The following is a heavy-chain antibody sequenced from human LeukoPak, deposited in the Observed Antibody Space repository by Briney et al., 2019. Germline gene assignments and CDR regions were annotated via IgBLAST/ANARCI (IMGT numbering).Heavy chain of an antibody. CDR3: ARVQHPLRFLGWLERLFDY. CDR1: GGSFSGYY. D-gene: IGHD3-3*01. V-gene: IGHV4-34*01. CDR2: INHSGST. Sequence: SETLSLTCAVYGGSFSGYYWSWIRQPPGKGLEWIGEINHSGSTNYNPSLKSRVTISVDTSKNQFSLKLSSVTAADTAVYYCARVQHPLRFLGWLERLFDYWGQGTLVTVSS. J-gene: IGHJ4*02.